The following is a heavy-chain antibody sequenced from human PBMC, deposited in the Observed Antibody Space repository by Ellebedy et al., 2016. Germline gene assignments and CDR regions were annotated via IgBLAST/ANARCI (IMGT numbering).Heavy chain of an antibody. Sequence: GESLKISXAASGFSFSNYAMTWVRQAPGKGLQWVSGIGGSGGSTYYADSVKGRFTISRDNSKDTLFLQMNALRAEDTAVYYCAKPPAQILTHYYAEAAFDIWGQGTMVTVSS. CDR1: GFSFSNYA. CDR3: AKPPAQILTHYYAEAAFDI. D-gene: IGHD3-9*01. CDR2: IGGSGGST. J-gene: IGHJ3*02. V-gene: IGHV3-23*01.